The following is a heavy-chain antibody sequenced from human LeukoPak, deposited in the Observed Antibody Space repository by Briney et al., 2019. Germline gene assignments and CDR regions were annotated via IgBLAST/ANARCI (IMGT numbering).Heavy chain of an antibody. D-gene: IGHD3-10*01. J-gene: IGHJ4*02. CDR2: ISSSSSYI. CDR1: GFTFSSYS. Sequence: GGSLRLSCAASGFTFSSYSMSWVRQAPGKGLEWVSSISSSSSYIYYADSVKGRFTISRDNAKNSLYLQMNSLRAEDTAVYYCSGELLWGPDYWGQGTLVTVSS. V-gene: IGHV3-21*01. CDR3: SGELLWGPDY.